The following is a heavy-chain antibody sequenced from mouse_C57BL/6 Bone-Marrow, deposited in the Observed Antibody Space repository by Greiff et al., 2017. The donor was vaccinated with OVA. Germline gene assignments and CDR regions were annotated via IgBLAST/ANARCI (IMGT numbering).Heavy chain of an antibody. V-gene: IGHV1-82*01. J-gene: IGHJ2*01. CDR2: IYPGDGDT. Sequence: QVQLKESGPELVKPGASVKISCKASGYAFSSSGMNWVKQRPGKGLEWIGRIYPGDGDTNYNGKFKGKATLTADKSSSTAYMQLISLTSEDSAVYFCKYYYGSSSHYWGQGTTLTVSS. D-gene: IGHD1-1*01. CDR1: GYAFSSSG. CDR3: KYYYGSSSHY.